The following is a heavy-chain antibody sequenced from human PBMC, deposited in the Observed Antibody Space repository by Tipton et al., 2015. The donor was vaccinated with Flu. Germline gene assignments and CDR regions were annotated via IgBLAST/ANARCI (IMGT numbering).Heavy chain of an antibody. J-gene: IGHJ6*02. CDR3: ERDTFRYCSGASCLSDYYYYGMDV. V-gene: IGHV4-59*01. D-gene: IGHD2-15*01. Sequence: TLSLTCTVSGGSISGYYWTWIRQHPGKGLEWIGYIYYSGSTNYNPSLKSRVTISVDTSKNKVSLNLSSVTAADTAVYYCERDTFRYCSGASCLSDYYYYGMDVWGQGNSVTFSS. CDR1: GGSISGYY. CDR2: IYYSGST.